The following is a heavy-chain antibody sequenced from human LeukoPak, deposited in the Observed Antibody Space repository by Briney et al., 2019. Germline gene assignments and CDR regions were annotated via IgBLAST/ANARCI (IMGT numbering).Heavy chain of an antibody. Sequence: GASVKVSCKASGYTFTSYGISWVRQAPGQGLEWMGWISAYNGNTNYAQKLQGRVTMTTDTSTSTAYMELRSLRSDDTAVYYCARDHRGLYSSSWYGSLSSAFDIWGQGTMVTVSS. D-gene: IGHD6-13*01. CDR2: ISAYNGNT. J-gene: IGHJ3*02. CDR3: ARDHRGLYSSSWYGSLSSAFDI. V-gene: IGHV1-18*01. CDR1: GYTFTSYG.